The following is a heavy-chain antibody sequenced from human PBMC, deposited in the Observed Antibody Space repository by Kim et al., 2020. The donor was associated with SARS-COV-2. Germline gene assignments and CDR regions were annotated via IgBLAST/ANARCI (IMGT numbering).Heavy chain of an antibody. D-gene: IGHD6-19*01. J-gene: IGHJ4*02. V-gene: IGHV4-39*01. CDR3: ARRGDIAVAGTFDY. Sequence: TPSLKSRVTISVDTSKNQFSLKLSSVTAADTAVYYCARRGDIAVAGTFDYWGQGTLVTVSS.